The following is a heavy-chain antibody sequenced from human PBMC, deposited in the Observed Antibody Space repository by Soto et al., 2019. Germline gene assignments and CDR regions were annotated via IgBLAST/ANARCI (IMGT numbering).Heavy chain of an antibody. Sequence: GGSLRLSCAASGFDFSNYGFHWVRQAPGKGLEWVSLIWYDGSNKYYADSVKGRFTISRDNAKNTLYLQMNSLRAEDTAVYYCARPRPYCGGDCPDSWGQGTLVTVS. V-gene: IGHV3-33*01. CDR3: ARPRPYCGGDCPDS. CDR2: IWYDGSNK. J-gene: IGHJ4*02. D-gene: IGHD2-21*02. CDR1: GFDFSNYG.